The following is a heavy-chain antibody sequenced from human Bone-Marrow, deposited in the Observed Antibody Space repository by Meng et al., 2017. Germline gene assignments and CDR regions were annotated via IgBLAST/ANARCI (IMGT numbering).Heavy chain of an antibody. J-gene: IGHJ4*02. Sequence: GESLKISCAASGFTFSNSAMSWVRQAPGKGLEWVSATSGSGGSTYYADSLKGRFTLSRDNSENILYLQMNSLRVEDSAVYYCARGMGASQPRSRYFDYWGQGTLVTVSS. D-gene: IGHD1-26*01. V-gene: IGHV3-23*01. CDR3: ARGMGASQPRSRYFDY. CDR1: GFTFSNSA. CDR2: TSGSGGST.